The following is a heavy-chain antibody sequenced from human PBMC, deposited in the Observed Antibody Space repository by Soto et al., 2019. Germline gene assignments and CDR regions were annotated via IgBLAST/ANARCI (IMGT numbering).Heavy chain of an antibody. J-gene: IGHJ1*01. Sequence: EVQLVESGGGLVKPGGSLRLSCAASGFTFSSYSMNWVRQAPGKGLEWVSSISSSSSYIYYADSVKGRFTISRDNAKNSLYLQMNSLRAEDTAVYYCARDTSDTIQLWSKGYFQHWGQGTLVTVSS. V-gene: IGHV3-21*01. CDR1: GFTFSSYS. D-gene: IGHD5-18*01. CDR2: ISSSSSYI. CDR3: ARDTSDTIQLWSKGYFQH.